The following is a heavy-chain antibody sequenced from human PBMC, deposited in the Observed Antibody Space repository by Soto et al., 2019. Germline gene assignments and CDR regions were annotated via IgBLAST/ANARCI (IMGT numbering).Heavy chain of an antibody. CDR2: ISAFNGNT. V-gene: IGHV1-18*01. D-gene: IGHD3-22*01. Sequence: QVQLVQSGAEVKKPGASVKVSCKASGYTFTSYGISWVRQAPGQGLEWMGWISAFNGNTNYAQKLQGRVTMTTDTSTSTAYMELRRLRSDDTAVYYCARPSYYYDSSGPLHYWGQGTVVTVSS. J-gene: IGHJ4*02. CDR1: GYTFTSYG. CDR3: ARPSYYYDSSGPLHY.